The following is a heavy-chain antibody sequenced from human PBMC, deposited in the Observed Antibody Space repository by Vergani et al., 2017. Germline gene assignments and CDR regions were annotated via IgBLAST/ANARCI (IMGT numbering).Heavy chain of an antibody. D-gene: IGHD3-16*01. J-gene: IGHJ4*02. V-gene: IGHV3-30*02. Sequence: HVQLVESGGGVVQRGGSLRLSCATSGFTLSNYDMQWIRQWPGKGLEFVAFIQFDGSNQYYADSVKGRFTLSRDFSKNTLYLQMNSLRTDDTATYYCAKHFRGWGIDYWWQRTKVIVSS. CDR1: GFTLSNYD. CDR2: IQFDGSNQ. CDR3: AKHFRGWGIDY.